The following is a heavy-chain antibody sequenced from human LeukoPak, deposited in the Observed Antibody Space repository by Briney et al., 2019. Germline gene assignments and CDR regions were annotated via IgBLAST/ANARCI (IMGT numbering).Heavy chain of an antibody. V-gene: IGHV4-39*01. J-gene: IGHJ4*02. Sequence: PSETLSLTCTVSGGSISSSSYYWGWIRQPPGKGLEWIGSIYYSGSTYYNPSLKSRVTISVDTSKNQFSLKLSSVTAADTAVYYCARSWLSYYYGSGSYNYWGQGTLVTVSS. D-gene: IGHD3-10*01. CDR2: IYYSGST. CDR1: GGSISSSSYY. CDR3: ARSWLSYYYGSGSYNY.